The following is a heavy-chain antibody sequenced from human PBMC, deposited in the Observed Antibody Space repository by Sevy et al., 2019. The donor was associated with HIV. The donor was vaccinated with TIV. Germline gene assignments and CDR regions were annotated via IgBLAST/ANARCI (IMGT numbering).Heavy chain of an antibody. D-gene: IGHD6-6*01. CDR2: ISGTGLST. CDR3: AKDLVSMASRQGYFDY. J-gene: IGHJ4*02. Sequence: GGSLRLSCAASGFTFSNYAMNWVRQAPGKGLEWVSTISGTGLSTYYADSVKGRFTISRDNSKNTLYLQMNTLRAEDTAFNFFAKDLVSMASRQGYFDYWGQGTLVTVSS. V-gene: IGHV3-23*01. CDR1: GFTFSNYA.